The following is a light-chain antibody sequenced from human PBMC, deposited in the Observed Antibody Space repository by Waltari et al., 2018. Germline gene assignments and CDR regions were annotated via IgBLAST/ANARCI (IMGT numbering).Light chain of an antibody. J-gene: IGLJ1*01. V-gene: IGLV1-44*01. CDR3: AAWDDSLNGYV. CDR2: SNN. Sequence: QSVLTQPPSASGTPGQRVTLSSSGSSSTIGSNTVNWYQQLPGTAPKLLIYSNNQRPSGVPDRFSGSKSGTSASLAISGLQSEDEADYYCAAWDDSLNGYVFGTGTKVTVL. CDR1: SSTIGSNT.